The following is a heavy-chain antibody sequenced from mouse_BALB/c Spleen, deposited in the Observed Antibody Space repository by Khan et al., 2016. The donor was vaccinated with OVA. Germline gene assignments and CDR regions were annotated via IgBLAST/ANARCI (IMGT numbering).Heavy chain of an antibody. J-gene: IGHJ3*01. CDR1: GYSFTNYI. CDR2: INPYNDGT. Sequence: VQLQQSGPELVKPGASVKMSCKASGYSFTNYIIHWVKQKPGQGLEWIGYINPYNDGTNYNEKFKGKATLTSDKSSSKAYMELSGLTSEDSAVYFFSITYVLSFWFAYWGQGTLVTVSA. D-gene: IGHD1-1*01. V-gene: IGHV1S136*01. CDR3: SITYVLSFWFAY.